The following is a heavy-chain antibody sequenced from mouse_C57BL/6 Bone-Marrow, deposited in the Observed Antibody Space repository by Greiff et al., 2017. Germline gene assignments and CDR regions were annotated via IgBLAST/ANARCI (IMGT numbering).Heavy chain of an antibody. CDR2: ISYSGST. Sequence: EVQLQESGPGMVKPSQSLSLTCTVTGYSITSGYDWHWIRHFPGNKLEWMGYISYSGSTNYNPSLKSRISITHDTSKNHFFLKLNSVTTEDTATYYYASGWSPWCAYWGQGTLVTVSA. V-gene: IGHV3-1*01. CDR1: GYSITSGYD. D-gene: IGHD1-1*02. J-gene: IGHJ3*01. CDR3: ASGWSPWCAY.